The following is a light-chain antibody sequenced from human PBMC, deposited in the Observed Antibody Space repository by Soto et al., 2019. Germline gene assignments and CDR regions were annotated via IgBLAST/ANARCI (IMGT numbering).Light chain of an antibody. V-gene: IGKV3-20*01. CDR1: QTISRSL. CDR3: QQYSDASLT. J-gene: IGKJ4*01. Sequence: EIVLTQSPGTLSLSPGEGATLSCRASQTISRSLLAWYQQKPGQAPRLLISGASSRATGIPERFSGSGSGTDFTLTISRLEPEDFAVYYCQQYSDASLTFGGGTKVEIK. CDR2: GAS.